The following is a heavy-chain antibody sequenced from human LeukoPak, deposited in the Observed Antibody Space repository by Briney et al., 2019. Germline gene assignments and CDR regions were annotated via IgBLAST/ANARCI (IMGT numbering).Heavy chain of an antibody. CDR2: ISPIGSRT. V-gene: IGHV3-23*01. J-gene: IGHJ4*02. Sequence: GGSLRLSCAGSGFTFSTYAMDWVRQAPGKGLEWVSAISPIGSRTYYADSVKGRFTISRDNSKNTLYLQMNSLRAGDTAIYYCAKASTVLKPIDSWGQGTLVTVSS. D-gene: IGHD1-14*01. CDR1: GFTFSTYA. CDR3: AKASTVLKPIDS.